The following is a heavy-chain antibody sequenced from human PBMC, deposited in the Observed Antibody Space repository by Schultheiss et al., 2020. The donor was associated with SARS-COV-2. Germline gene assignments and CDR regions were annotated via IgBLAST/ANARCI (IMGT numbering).Heavy chain of an antibody. CDR3: ARARNYDFWSGYYQFDY. CDR1: GGTFSSYA. D-gene: IGHD3-3*01. J-gene: IGHJ4*02. V-gene: IGHV1-69*04. Sequence: KISCKASGGTFSSYAISWVRQAPGQGLEWMGRIIPILGIANYAQKFQGRVTITADKSTSTAYMELSSLRSEDTAVYYCARARNYDFWSGYYQFDYWGQGTLVTVSS. CDR2: IIPILGIA.